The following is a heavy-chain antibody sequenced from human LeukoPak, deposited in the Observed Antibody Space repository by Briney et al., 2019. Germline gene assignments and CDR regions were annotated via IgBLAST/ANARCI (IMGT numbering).Heavy chain of an antibody. D-gene: IGHD1-26*01. CDR3: AKDLQGSTGSYYGDFDS. V-gene: IGHV1-8*01. CDR1: GYTSTNLD. CDR2: MSPNSGDT. J-gene: IGHJ4*02. Sequence: ASVRVSCKTSGYTSTNLDINWLRQAPGQGLEWMGWMSPNSGDTGYAQKFQGRVSMTRDIFKSTAYMELSSLRSEDTAIYYCAKDLQGSTGSYYGDFDSWGQGALVSVSS.